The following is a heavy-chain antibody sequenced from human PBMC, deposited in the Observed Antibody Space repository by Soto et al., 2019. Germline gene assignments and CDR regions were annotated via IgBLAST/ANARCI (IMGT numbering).Heavy chain of an antibody. J-gene: IGHJ6*02. CDR1: GYTFTGYY. V-gene: IGHV1-2*02. D-gene: IGHD6-13*01. CDR2: INPNSGGT. CDR3: ARNLFIAAAGTRLGMDV. Sequence: GASVKVSCKASGYTFTGYYMHWVRQAPGQGLEWMGWINPNSGGTNYAQKFQGRVTMTRDTSISTAYMELSRLRSDDTAVYYCARNLFIAAAGTRLGMDVWGQGTTVTVSS.